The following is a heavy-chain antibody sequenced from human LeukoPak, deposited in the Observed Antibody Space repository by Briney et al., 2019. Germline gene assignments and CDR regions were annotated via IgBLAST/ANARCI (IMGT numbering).Heavy chain of an antibody. J-gene: IGHJ4*02. CDR1: GFTFSSYG. Sequence: GGSLRLSCAASGFTFSSYGMHWVRQAPGKGLEWVTFIRYDGSNKYYADSVKGRFTISRDNSKNTLYLQMNSLRAEDTAVYYCAKATRATETDSQDYWGQGLLVTVSS. V-gene: IGHV3-30*02. CDR3: AKATRATETDSQDY. D-gene: IGHD1-14*01. CDR2: IRYDGSNK.